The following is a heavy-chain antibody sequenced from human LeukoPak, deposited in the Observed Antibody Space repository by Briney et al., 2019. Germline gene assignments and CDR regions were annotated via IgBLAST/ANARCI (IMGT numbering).Heavy chain of an antibody. J-gene: IGHJ6*04. CDR2: IYPDGINK. V-gene: IGHV3-30*04. Sequence: GGSLRLSCAASGFTFSGSAMHWVRQAPGKGLEWVACIYPDGINKDYADSVKGRFTISRDNAKNSLYLQMNSLRAEDTAVYYCAELGITMIGGVWGKGTTVTISS. D-gene: IGHD3-10*02. CDR3: AELGITMIGGV. CDR1: GFTFSGSA.